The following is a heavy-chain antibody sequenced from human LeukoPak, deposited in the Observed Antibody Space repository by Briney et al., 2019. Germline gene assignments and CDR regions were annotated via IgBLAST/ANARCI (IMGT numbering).Heavy chain of an antibody. Sequence: PSETLSLTCTVSGYSISSGYYWGWIRQPPGKGLEWIGSIYHSGSTYYNPSLKSRVTISVDTSKNQFSLKLSSVTAADTAVYYCARLPDYYYYYMDVWGKGTTVTISS. CDR2: IYHSGST. CDR1: GYSISSGYY. V-gene: IGHV4-38-2*02. CDR3: ARLPDYYYYYMDV. J-gene: IGHJ6*03.